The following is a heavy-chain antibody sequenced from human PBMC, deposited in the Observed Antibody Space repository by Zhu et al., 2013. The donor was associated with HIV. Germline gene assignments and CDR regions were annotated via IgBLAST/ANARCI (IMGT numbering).Heavy chain of an antibody. CDR1: GYTFTGYY. Sequence: QVQLVQSGAEVKKPGASVKVSCKASGYTFTGYYIHWVRQAPGQGLEWMGCINPKNGDTKLAQTFRDRISVTRDTSINTVYMELRSLTSDDTAVYYCARDPSTRYYTDIWGKGTTVIVSS. V-gene: IGHV1-2*02. CDR2: INPKNGDT. CDR3: ARDPSTRYYTDI. J-gene: IGHJ6*03.